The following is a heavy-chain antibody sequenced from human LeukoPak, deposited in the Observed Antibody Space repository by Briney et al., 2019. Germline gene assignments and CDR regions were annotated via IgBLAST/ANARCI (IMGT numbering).Heavy chain of an antibody. CDR1: GFIFSDHY. Sequence: GGSLRLSCAASGFIFSDHYMDWVRQAPGKGLEWVGRSRDKVNSYSTEYAASVKGRFTISRDDSKNSLYLQMNSLKTEDTAVYYCTRGPPDYWGQGTLVTVSS. J-gene: IGHJ4*02. CDR2: SRDKVNSYST. V-gene: IGHV3-72*01. CDR3: TRGPPDY.